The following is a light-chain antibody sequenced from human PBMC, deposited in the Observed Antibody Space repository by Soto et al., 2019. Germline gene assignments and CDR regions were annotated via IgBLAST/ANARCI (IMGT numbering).Light chain of an antibody. V-gene: IGLV2-23*02. J-gene: IGLJ1*01. CDR1: SGDIGTYNL. Sequence: QSVLTQPASVSGSPGQSITISCNGTSGDIGTYNLVSWYQQHPGKAPKLMIYEVNKRPSGVSDRFSCSKSGNTASLTISWLQAEDEADYYCSSYAGSSTLYVFGTRTKVIVL. CDR2: EVN. CDR3: SSYAGSSTLYV.